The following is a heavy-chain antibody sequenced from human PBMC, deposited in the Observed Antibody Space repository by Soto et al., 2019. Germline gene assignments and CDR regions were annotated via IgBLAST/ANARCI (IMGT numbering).Heavy chain of an antibody. J-gene: IGHJ5*02. Sequence: QAELQESGPGLVKPSQTLSLTCTVSGGSISSGGYYWSWIRQHPGKGLEWIGYIYYSGSTYYNPSLKSRVTISVDTSKNQFSLKLSSVTAADTAVYYCARGLLWFGEFGWFHPWGQGTLVTVSS. CDR2: IYYSGST. V-gene: IGHV4-31*03. CDR3: ARGLLWFGEFGWFHP. CDR1: GGSISSGGYY. D-gene: IGHD3-10*01.